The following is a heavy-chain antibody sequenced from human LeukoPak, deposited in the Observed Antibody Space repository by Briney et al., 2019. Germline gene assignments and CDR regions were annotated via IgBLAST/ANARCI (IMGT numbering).Heavy chain of an antibody. V-gene: IGHV3-33*01. D-gene: IGHD3-22*01. CDR3: ARALPGSYYDSSGYYSPDI. CDR1: GFTFSSYG. J-gene: IGHJ3*02. Sequence: GGSLRLSCAASGFTFSSYGMHWVRQAPGKGLEWVAVIWYDGSNKYYADSVKGRFTISRDNSNNTLYLQMNSLRAEDTAVYCCARALPGSYYDSSGYYSPDIWGQGTMVTVSS. CDR2: IWYDGSNK.